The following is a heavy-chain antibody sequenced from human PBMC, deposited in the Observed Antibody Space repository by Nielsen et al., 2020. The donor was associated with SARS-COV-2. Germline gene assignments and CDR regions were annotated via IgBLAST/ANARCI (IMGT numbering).Heavy chain of an antibody. CDR1: GDSMSSGDYC. CDR2: GFDSGRT. D-gene: IGHD3-22*01. Sequence: SETLSLTCTVSGDSMSSGDYCWTWIRQPPGKGLEWIGHGFDSGRTYYNPSLKSRLAISMDSSKNEFSLRLNSVTAADTAVYYCAKGDVRSGFRYFDYWGQGTRVTVSS. J-gene: IGHJ4*02. V-gene: IGHV4-30-4*01. CDR3: AKGDVRSGFRYFDY.